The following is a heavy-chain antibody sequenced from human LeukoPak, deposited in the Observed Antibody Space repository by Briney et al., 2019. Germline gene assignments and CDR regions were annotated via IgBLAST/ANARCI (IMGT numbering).Heavy chain of an antibody. J-gene: IGHJ4*02. Sequence: GGSLRLSCAASGFTFSNYAMSWVRQAPGKGLEWVSVISGNGGITYYADSVKGRFTISRDNSKNTLYLQMNSLRVEDTAVYYCAKETIRSLDYWGQGTLVTVSS. CDR3: AKETIRSLDY. D-gene: IGHD1-14*01. V-gene: IGHV3-23*01. CDR2: ISGNGGIT. CDR1: GFTFSNYA.